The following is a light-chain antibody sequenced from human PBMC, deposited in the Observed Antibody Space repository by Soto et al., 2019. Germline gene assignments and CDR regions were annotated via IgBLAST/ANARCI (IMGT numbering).Light chain of an antibody. CDR3: CSYAGSSTGV. J-gene: IGLJ2*01. CDR1: SSDVGNYNL. V-gene: IGLV2-23*01. Sequence: QSALTQPVSVSGSPGQSITISCTGTSSDVGNYNLVSWYQHHPGKAPKLMIYEGSKRPSGVSNRFSGSKSGNTASLTISGLQAADEADYFCCSYAGSSTGVFGGGTKLTVL. CDR2: EGS.